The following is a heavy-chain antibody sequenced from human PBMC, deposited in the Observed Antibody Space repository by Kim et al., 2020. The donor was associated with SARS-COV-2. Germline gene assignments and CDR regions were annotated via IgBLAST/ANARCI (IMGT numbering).Heavy chain of an antibody. Sequence: GGSLRLSCTASGFIFGSYTMTWVRQAPGKGLEWVSTISGHGNGDVGTYYTDSVRGRFIISRDNSRDRLYLEMYSLRAEDTAVYYCAKDQNVGVWGPGTLVTVTS. CDR3: AKDQNVGV. V-gene: IGHV3-23*01. CDR1: GFIFGSYT. D-gene: IGHD3-10*01. CDR2: ISGHGNGDVGT. J-gene: IGHJ4*02.